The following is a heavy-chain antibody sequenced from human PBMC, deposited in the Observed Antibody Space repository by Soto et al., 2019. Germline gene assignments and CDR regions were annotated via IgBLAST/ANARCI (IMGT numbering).Heavy chain of an antibody. V-gene: IGHV1-18*01. J-gene: IGHJ4*02. CDR2: ISAYNGNT. Sequence: ASVKVSCKASGYTFTNYGISWVRQAPGQGLEWMGWISAYNGNTNYAQKLQGRVTMTTDTSTSKAYMELRTDETAGYYLSRFLPGKVCSGGGCSKVPYYWGQGTLVPVSS. D-gene: IGHD2-15*01. CDR3: SRFLPGKVCSGGGCSKVPYY. CDR1: GYTFTNYG.